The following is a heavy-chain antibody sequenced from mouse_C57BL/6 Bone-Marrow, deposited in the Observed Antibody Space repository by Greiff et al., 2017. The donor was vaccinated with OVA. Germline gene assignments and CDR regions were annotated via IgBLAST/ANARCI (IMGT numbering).Heavy chain of an antibody. Sequence: DVMLVESGGGLVQPGGSLKLSCAASGFTFSDYYMYWVRQTPEKRLEWVAYISNGGGSTYYPDTVKGRFTISRDNAKNTLYLQRSRLKSEDTAMYYCARQALHYYGSSYHFWYAMDYWGQGTSVTVSS. D-gene: IGHD1-1*01. V-gene: IGHV5-12*01. CDR2: ISNGGGST. CDR1: GFTFSDYY. CDR3: ARQALHYYGSSYHFWYAMDY. J-gene: IGHJ4*01.